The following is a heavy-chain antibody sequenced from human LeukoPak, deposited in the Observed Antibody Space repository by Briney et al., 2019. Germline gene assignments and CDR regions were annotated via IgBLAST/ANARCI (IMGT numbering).Heavy chain of an antibody. Sequence: GGSLRLSCAASGFTFNSYTMNWVRQAPGKGLECVSAITSSSSSIYYAHSVQGRFTISRDNAKNSLYLQMNSLRAEDTAVYYCARDFGGNSDLDYWGQGTLVTVSS. CDR1: GFTFNSYT. CDR2: ITSSSSSI. CDR3: ARDFGGNSDLDY. D-gene: IGHD4-23*01. V-gene: IGHV3-21*01. J-gene: IGHJ4*02.